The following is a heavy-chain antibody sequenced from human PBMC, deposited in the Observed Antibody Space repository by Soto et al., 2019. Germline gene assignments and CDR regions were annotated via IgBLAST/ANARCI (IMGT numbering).Heavy chain of an antibody. CDR1: GGSIKSDYY. Sequence: SETLSLTCTVSGGSIKSDYYWAWVRQFPGGGLQWMGYKYYSGATDSDPSLERRVSFSVDMSKNQFSLNLTSVTVADTDVYYCDRARHNSFYYGMDVWGDGIPVPVS. V-gene: IGHV4-30-4*01. CDR3: DRARHNSFYYGMDV. CDR2: KYYSGAT. J-gene: IGHJ6*02.